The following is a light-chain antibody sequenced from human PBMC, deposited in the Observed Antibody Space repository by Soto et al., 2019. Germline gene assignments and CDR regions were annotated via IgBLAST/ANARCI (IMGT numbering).Light chain of an antibody. CDR2: AAS. J-gene: IGKJ2*01. V-gene: IGKV1-39*01. CDR3: QQSFSIPYT. Sequence: DLQMTQSPSSLSASLGDRVTITCRASQSISNYLNWYQQKPGKAPKLLIYAASSLQSGVPSRFSGSGSGTDFTLTISSLQPEDFATYYCQQSFSIPYTFGQGTKLEIK. CDR1: QSISNY.